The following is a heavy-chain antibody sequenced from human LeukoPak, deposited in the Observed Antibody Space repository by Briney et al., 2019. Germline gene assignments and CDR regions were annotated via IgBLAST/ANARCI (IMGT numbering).Heavy chain of an antibody. CDR2: TQSSGIT. CDR3: ATNAGPAPHDAFDI. J-gene: IGHJ3*02. V-gene: IGHV4-4*08. Sequence: SETLSPTCTVSGVSITAYQWYWIRQPPGQGLEWIGYTQSSGITDYNPSLKSRVTISKDTSKNHFSLRLSSVTAADTALYYCATNAGPAPHDAFDIWGQGTMVTVSS. CDR1: GVSITAYQ. D-gene: IGHD2-2*01.